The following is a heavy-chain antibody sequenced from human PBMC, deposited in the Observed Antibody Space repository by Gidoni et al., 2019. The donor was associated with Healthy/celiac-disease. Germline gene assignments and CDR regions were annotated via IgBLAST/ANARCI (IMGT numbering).Heavy chain of an antibody. CDR1: GFTFSSYD. CDR2: IGTAGDT. CDR3: ARGSKRFGELEVRDYYYYYGMDV. D-gene: IGHD3-10*01. J-gene: IGHJ6*02. Sequence: EVQLVESGGGLVQPGGSLRLSCAASGFTFSSYDMHWVRQATGKGLEWVSAIGTAGDTYYPGSVKGRFTISRENAKNSLYLQMNSLRAGDTAVYYCARGSKRFGELEVRDYYYYYGMDVWGQGTTVTVSS. V-gene: IGHV3-13*01.